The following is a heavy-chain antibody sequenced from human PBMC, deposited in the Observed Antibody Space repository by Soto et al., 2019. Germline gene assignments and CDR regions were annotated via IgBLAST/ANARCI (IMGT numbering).Heavy chain of an antibody. V-gene: IGHV3-23*01. CDR1: GFTFSSYA. D-gene: IGHD2-2*01. CDR3: SKLGASSTSWLDA. J-gene: IGHJ6*02. CDR2: VTGNGGST. Sequence: PGGSLRLSCAASGFTFSSYAMSWVRQAPGKGLEWVSSVTGNGGSTYYADSVKGRFTIPRDNSKNTLYLQMDSLRAEDTAIYYCSKLGASSTSWLDAWGQGTTVTVSS.